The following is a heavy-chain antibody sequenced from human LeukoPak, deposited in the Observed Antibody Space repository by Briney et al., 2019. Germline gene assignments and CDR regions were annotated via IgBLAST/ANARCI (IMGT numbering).Heavy chain of an antibody. CDR2: IYHSGST. D-gene: IGHD6-13*01. Sequence: ASETLSLTCAVSGYSISSGYYWGWIRQPPGKGLEWIGSIYHSGSTYYNPSLKSRVTISVDTSKNQFSLKLSSVTAADTSVYYCARGYSSSWYYYYYYMDVWGKGTTVTVSS. V-gene: IGHV4-38-2*01. CDR3: ARGYSSSWYYYYYYMDV. CDR1: GYSISSGYY. J-gene: IGHJ6*03.